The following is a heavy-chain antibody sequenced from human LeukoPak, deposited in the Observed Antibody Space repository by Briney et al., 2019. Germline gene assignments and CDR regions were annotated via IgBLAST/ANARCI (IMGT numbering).Heavy chain of an antibody. V-gene: IGHV3-23*01. CDR2: ISGSGGST. CDR1: GFTFSSYA. J-gene: IGHJ4*02. D-gene: IGHD4/OR15-4a*01. CDR3: AKDERDYPRDLDY. Sequence: GGSLRLSCAAPGFTFSSYAMSWVRQAPGKGLEWVSAISGSGGSTYYADSVKGRFTISRDNSKNTLYLQMNSLGAEDTAVYYCAKDERDYPRDLDYWGQGTLVTVSS.